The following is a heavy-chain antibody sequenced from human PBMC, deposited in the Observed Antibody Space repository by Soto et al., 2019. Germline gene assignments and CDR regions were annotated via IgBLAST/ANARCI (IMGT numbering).Heavy chain of an antibody. CDR3: ATGDYPTSPDY. Sequence: ASVKVSCKASGYTFTGYYIHWVRQAPGQGLEWMGWINPNSGGSNYAQKFQGWVTMTRDTSISTAYMELNRLKSDDTAVYYCATGDYPTSPDYWGQGTLVTVSS. CDR1: GYTFTGYY. D-gene: IGHD2-2*01. CDR2: INPNSGGS. J-gene: IGHJ4*02. V-gene: IGHV1-2*04.